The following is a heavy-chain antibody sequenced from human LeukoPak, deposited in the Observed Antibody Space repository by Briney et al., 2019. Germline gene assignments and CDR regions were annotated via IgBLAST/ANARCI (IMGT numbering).Heavy chain of an antibody. D-gene: IGHD6-25*01. CDR3: AKNEGLLAASWYFDL. CDR1: GFTFSSYW. J-gene: IGHJ2*01. Sequence: GGSLRLSCAASGFTFSSYWMSWVRQAPGKGLEWVANIKQDGSEKYYVDSVKGRFTISRDNAKNSLYLQMNSLRAEDTAVYYCAKNEGLLAASWYFDLWGRGTLVTVSS. CDR2: IKQDGSEK. V-gene: IGHV3-7*01.